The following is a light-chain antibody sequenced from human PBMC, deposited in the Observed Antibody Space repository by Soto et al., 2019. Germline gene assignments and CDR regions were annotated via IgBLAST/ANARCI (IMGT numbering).Light chain of an antibody. CDR1: QSVTSRY. CDR2: GAS. J-gene: IGKJ1*01. CDR3: QQYGDSPPWT. Sequence: EIVLTQSPGTLSLSPGDRATLSCRANQSVTSRYLAWYQQKAGQAPRLLIYGASSRATGIPDRFSGRGSGTDFTLTISRLEPEDFAVYFCQQYGDSPPWTFGQGTKVEI. V-gene: IGKV3-20*01.